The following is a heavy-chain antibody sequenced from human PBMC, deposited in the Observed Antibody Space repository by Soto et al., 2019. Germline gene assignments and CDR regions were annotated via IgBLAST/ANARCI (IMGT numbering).Heavy chain of an antibody. J-gene: IGHJ5*02. V-gene: IGHV1-18*01. CDR1: GYTFTSYG. Sequence: QVQLVQSGAEVKKPGASVKVSCKASGYTFTSYGISWVRQAPGQGLEWMGWISAYNGNTNYAQKLQGRVTMTTDTTTSTAYMERRSLRSDDTAVYYGAREPLYPKSRRWFDPWGQGTLVTVSS. CDR3: AREPLYPKSRRWFDP. CDR2: ISAYNGNT.